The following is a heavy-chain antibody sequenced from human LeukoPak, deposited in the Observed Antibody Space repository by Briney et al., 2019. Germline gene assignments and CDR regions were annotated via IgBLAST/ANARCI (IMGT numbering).Heavy chain of an antibody. CDR1: GYTLTELS. J-gene: IGHJ4*02. CDR2: FDPEDGET. Sequence: GASVKVSCKVSGYTLTELSMHWVRQAPGKGLEWMGGFDPEDGETIYAQKFQGRVTMTEDTSTDTAYMELSSLRSEDTAVYYRATGSIAVAGPYYFDYWGQGTLVTVSS. V-gene: IGHV1-24*01. CDR3: ATGSIAVAGPYYFDY. D-gene: IGHD6-19*01.